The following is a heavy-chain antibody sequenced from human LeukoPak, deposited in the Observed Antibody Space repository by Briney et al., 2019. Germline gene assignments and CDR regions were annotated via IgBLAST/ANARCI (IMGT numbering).Heavy chain of an antibody. CDR3: ASGTRIAVAGTFMDV. Sequence: ASVKVSCKASGYTFTVYYMHWVRQAPGQGLEWMGWINPNSGGTNYAQKFQGRVTMTRDTSISTAYMELSRLRSDDTAVYYCASGTRIAVAGTFMDVWGQGTTVTVSS. D-gene: IGHD6-19*01. J-gene: IGHJ6*02. CDR2: INPNSGGT. CDR1: GYTFTVYY. V-gene: IGHV1-2*02.